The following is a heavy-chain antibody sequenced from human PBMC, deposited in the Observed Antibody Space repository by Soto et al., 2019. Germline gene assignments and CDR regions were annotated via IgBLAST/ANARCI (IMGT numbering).Heavy chain of an antibody. D-gene: IGHD6-19*01. V-gene: IGHV3-30*18. Sequence: QPGGSLRLSCAASGFTFSSYGMHWVRQAPGKGLEWVAVISYDGSNKYYADSVKGRFTISRDNSKNTLYLQMNSLRAEDTAVYYCAKEPQWLAPYYYYGMDVWGQGTTVTVSS. CDR1: GFTFSSYG. J-gene: IGHJ6*02. CDR2: ISYDGSNK. CDR3: AKEPQWLAPYYYYGMDV.